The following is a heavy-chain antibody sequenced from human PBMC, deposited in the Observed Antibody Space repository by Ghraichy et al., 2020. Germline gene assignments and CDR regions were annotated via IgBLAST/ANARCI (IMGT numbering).Heavy chain of an antibody. CDR2: IYTSGST. J-gene: IGHJ4*02. Sequence: SETLSLTCTVSGGSISSYYWSWIRQPAGKGLEWIGRIYTSGSTNYNPSLKSRVTMSVDTSKNQFSLKLSSVTAADTAVYYCARDFNDYGDLSFGYWGQGTLVTVSS. D-gene: IGHD4-17*01. V-gene: IGHV4-4*07. CDR1: GGSISSYY. CDR3: ARDFNDYGDLSFGY.